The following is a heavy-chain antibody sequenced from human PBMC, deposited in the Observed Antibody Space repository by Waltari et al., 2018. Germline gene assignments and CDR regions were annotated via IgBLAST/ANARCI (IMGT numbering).Heavy chain of an antibody. CDR1: GFGFGFYY. V-gene: IGHV3-11*01. J-gene: IGHJ4*02. CDR2: ISGSGSSV. Sequence: QVQLVDSGGGLVKPGGSLRLSCTASGFGFGFYYMGWIRQAPGKGLEWISYISGSGSSVYYADSVKGRFSISRDNAANSLYLQMNNLRADDTAVYYWLRPPGDRRRDYWGQGTLVTVSS. D-gene: IGHD3-10*01. CDR3: LRPPGDRRRDY.